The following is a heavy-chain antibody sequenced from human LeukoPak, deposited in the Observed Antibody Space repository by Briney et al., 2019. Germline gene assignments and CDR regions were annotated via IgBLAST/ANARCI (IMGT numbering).Heavy chain of an antibody. CDR1: GGSISSSSYY. D-gene: IGHD3-3*01. V-gene: IGHV4-39*01. Sequence: SATLSLTCTVSGGSISSSSYYWGWIRQPPGKGLEWIGGIYYSGSTYYNPSLKSRVTISVDTSKSQFSLRLTSVTAADTAAYYCARHVRFLEWLSSYYFDYWGQGTLVTVSS. J-gene: IGHJ4*02. CDR2: IYYSGST. CDR3: ARHVRFLEWLSSYYFDY.